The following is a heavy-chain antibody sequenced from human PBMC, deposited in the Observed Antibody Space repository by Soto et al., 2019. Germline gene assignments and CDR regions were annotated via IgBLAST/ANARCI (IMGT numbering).Heavy chain of an antibody. D-gene: IGHD3-3*01. J-gene: IGHJ6*03. CDR1: GYTFTSYD. CDR3: ARRNRYYDFLSGINYYHYHLAV. V-gene: IGHV1-8*01. Sequence: ASVKVSCKASGYTFTSYDINWVRQATGQGLEWMGWMNPNSGNTGYAQKFQGRVTMTRNTSISTAYMELSSLRSEDTAVYYCARRNRYYDFLSGINYYHYHLAVCGQGTTVPVSS. CDR2: MNPNSGNT.